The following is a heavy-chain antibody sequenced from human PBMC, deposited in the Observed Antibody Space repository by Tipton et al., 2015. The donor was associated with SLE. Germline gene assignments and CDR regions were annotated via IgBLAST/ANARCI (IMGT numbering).Heavy chain of an antibody. Sequence: QSGAEVKKPGASVKVSCKASGYTFTSYAMHWVRQAPGQRLEWMGWINAGNGNTKYSQKFQGRVAITRDTSASTAYMELSSLRSEDTAVYYCARDEGWGWFDYWGQGTLVTVSS. CDR1: GYTFTSYA. J-gene: IGHJ4*02. CDR3: ARDEGWGWFDY. V-gene: IGHV1-3*01. CDR2: INAGNGNT. D-gene: IGHD2-21*01.